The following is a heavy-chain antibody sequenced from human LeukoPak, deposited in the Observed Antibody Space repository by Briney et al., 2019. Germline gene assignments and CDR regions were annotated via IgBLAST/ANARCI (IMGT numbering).Heavy chain of an antibody. Sequence: PSETLSLTCAVYGGSFSGYYWSWIRQPPGKGLEWIGEINHSGSTNYNPSLKSRVTISVATSKNQFSLKLSSVTAADTAVYYCARHRCYYGSGSPNWFDPWGQGTLVTVSS. J-gene: IGHJ5*02. CDR2: INHSGST. CDR1: GGSFSGYY. CDR3: ARHRCYYGSGSPNWFDP. D-gene: IGHD3-10*01. V-gene: IGHV4-34*01.